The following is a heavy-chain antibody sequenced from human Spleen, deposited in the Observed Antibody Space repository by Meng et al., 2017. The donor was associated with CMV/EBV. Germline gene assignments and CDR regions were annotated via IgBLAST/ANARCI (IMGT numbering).Heavy chain of an antibody. Sequence: AASGTSISTSNWWSWVRQPPNTGLEWIGEVYHSGYTNYNPSLKSRVTMSVDRSKNQFSLKFSPVTAADTAVYYCARVTEYGGNCFDSWGQGTLVTVSS. CDR2: VYHSGYT. V-gene: IGHV4-4*02. J-gene: IGHJ4*02. D-gene: IGHD4/OR15-4a*01. CDR1: GTSISTSNW. CDR3: ARVTEYGGNCFDS.